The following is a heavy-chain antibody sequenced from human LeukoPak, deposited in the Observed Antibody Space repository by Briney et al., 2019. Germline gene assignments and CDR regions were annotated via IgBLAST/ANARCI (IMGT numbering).Heavy chain of an antibody. CDR1: GFPFSSYA. Sequence: GGSLRLSCAASGFPFSSYAMHWVRQAPGKGLEWVAVISYDGSNKYYADSVKGRFTISRDNSKNTLYLQMNSLRAEDTAVYYCAKLRTWLDRYHYYYYMDVWGKGTTVTVSS. V-gene: IGHV3-30*18. CDR2: ISYDGSNK. D-gene: IGHD6-19*01. CDR3: AKLRTWLDRYHYYYYMDV. J-gene: IGHJ6*03.